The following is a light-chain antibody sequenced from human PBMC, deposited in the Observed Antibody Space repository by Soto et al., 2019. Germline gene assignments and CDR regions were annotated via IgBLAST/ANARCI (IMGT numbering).Light chain of an antibody. Sequence: QSVLTQPASVSGSPGQSITISCTGTSSDVGGYNYVSWYQHHPGKDPKLMIYDVSNRPSGVSNRFSGSKSGNTASLTISGLQAEDEADYYCSLYTSSSSVVFGGGTQLTVL. J-gene: IGLJ2*01. CDR2: DVS. V-gene: IGLV2-14*03. CDR1: SSDVGGYNY. CDR3: SLYTSSSSVV.